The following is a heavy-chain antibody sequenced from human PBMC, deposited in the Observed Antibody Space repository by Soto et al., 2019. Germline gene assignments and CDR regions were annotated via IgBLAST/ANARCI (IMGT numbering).Heavy chain of an antibody. Sequence: GGSLRLSCAASGFTFSSYSMNWVRQAPGKGLEWVSSISSSSYIYYADSVKGRFTISRDNAKNSLYLQMNSLRAEDTAVYYCARWGAARDAFDIWGQGTMVTV. J-gene: IGHJ3*02. CDR2: ISSSSYI. V-gene: IGHV3-21*01. D-gene: IGHD1-26*01. CDR3: ARWGAARDAFDI. CDR1: GFTFSSYS.